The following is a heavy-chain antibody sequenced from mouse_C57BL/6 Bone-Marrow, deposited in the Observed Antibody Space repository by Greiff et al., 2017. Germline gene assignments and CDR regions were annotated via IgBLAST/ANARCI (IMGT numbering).Heavy chain of an antibody. D-gene: IGHD3-2*02. J-gene: IGHJ1*03. CDR3: ARETAQATNFDV. V-gene: IGHV1-55*01. CDR1: GYTFTSYW. Sequence: QVQLQQPGAELVKPGASVKMSCKASGYTFTSYWITWVKQRPGQGLEWIGDLYPGSGSTNYNAKFKSKATLTVDTSSSTAYMQLSSLTSEDSAVYYCARETAQATNFDVWGTGTTVTVSS. CDR2: LYPGSGST.